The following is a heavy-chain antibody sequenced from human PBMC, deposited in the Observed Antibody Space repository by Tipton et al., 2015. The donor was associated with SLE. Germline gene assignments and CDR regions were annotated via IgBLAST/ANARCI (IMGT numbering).Heavy chain of an antibody. J-gene: IGHJ4*02. Sequence: TLSLTCTVSGGSISSSSYYWGWIRQPPGKGLEWIGSIYYAGSTYYNPSLKSLVTISVDTSKNQFSLKLSPVTAADTAVYYCATAEDDDTVYFDYWGQGTLVTVSS. D-gene: IGHD3-22*01. CDR2: IYYAGST. V-gene: IGHV4-39*01. CDR3: ATAEDDDTVYFDY. CDR1: GGSISSSSYY.